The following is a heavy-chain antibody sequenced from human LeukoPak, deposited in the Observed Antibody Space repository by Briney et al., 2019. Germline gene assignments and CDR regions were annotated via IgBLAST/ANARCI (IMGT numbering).Heavy chain of an antibody. CDR2: IYHSGST. J-gene: IGHJ6*03. CDR1: GYSISSGYY. V-gene: IGHV4-38-2*02. D-gene: IGHD4-17*01. CDR3: AREIPDYASYYYVDV. Sequence: SETLSLTCAVSGYSISSGYYWGWIRQPPGKGLEWIGSIYHSGSTYYNPSLKSRVTISVDTSKNQFSLKLSSVTAADAAVYYCAREIPDYASYYYVDVWGKGTTVTVSS.